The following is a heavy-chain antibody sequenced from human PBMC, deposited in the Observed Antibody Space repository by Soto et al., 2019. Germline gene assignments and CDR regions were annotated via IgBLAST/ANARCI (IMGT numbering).Heavy chain of an antibody. CDR1: GGSISSYY. D-gene: IGHD3-10*01. CDR3: AREPIYYGSGSAPFDY. V-gene: IGHV4-59*01. CDR2: IYYSGST. Sequence: SETLSLTCTVSGGSISSYYWSWIRQPPGKGLEWIGYIYYSGSTNYNPSLKSRVTISVDTSKNQFSLKLSSVTAADTAVYYCAREPIYYGSGSAPFDYWGQGTLVTVS. J-gene: IGHJ4*02.